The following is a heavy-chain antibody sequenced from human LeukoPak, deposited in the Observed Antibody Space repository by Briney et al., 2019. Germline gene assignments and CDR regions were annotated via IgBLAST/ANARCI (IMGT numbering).Heavy chain of an antibody. CDR2: ISGSGGST. D-gene: IGHD3-9*01. CDR3: AKQGGDILTGYYGNY. J-gene: IGHJ4*02. CDR1: GFTFSSYA. V-gene: IGHV3-23*01. Sequence: PGGSLRLSCAASGFTFSSYAMSWVRQAPGKGLEWVSAISGSGGSTYYADSVKGRFTISRDNSKNTLYLQTNSLRAEDTAVYYCAKQGGDILTGYYGNYWGQGTLVTVSS.